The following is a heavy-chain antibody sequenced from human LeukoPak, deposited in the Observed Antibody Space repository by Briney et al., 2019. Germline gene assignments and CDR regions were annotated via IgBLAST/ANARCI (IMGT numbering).Heavy chain of an antibody. V-gene: IGHV3-23*01. J-gene: IGHJ3*01. CDR1: GFTFGDYL. CDR2: ISGSGGST. D-gene: IGHD2-15*01. CDR3: AKDQKRGGSY. Sequence: GRSLRLSCTASGFTFGDYLMSWFRQAPGKGLEWVSAISGSGGSTYYADSVKGRFTIYRDNSKNTLYLQMNSLRAEDTAVYYCAKDQKRGGSYWGQGPMVTVSS.